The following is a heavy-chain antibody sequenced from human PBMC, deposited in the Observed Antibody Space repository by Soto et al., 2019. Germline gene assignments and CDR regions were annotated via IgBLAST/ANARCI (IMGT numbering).Heavy chain of an antibody. Sequence: GGSLRLSCAASGFTFSSFSMDWVRHAPGQGLEWVSSISSRGTYVYYADSVKGRFTVSKDNANNVLFLQMNSLRAEDTAVYYCARQVPYSSHRMDVWGQGTTVTVSS. J-gene: IGHJ6*02. CDR2: ISSRGTYV. V-gene: IGHV3-21*06. CDR1: GFTFSSFS. D-gene: IGHD3-22*01. CDR3: ARQVPYSSHRMDV.